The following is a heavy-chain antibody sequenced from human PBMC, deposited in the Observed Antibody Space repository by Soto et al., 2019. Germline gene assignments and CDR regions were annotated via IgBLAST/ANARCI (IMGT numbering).Heavy chain of an antibody. J-gene: IGHJ5*02. CDR1: GYTFTSYG. CDR2: VSAYNGNT. Sequence: QVQLVQSGAEVKKPGASVKVSCKASGYTFTSYGISWVRQAPGQGLEWMGWVSAYNGNTNYAQKLQGRVNMTTDTSTSTAYMELRSLISDDTAVYYCVRDREIVVVVAANQGPILSDQWGHKTLVTVS. V-gene: IGHV1-18*01. D-gene: IGHD2-15*01. CDR3: VRDREIVVVVAANQGPILSDQ.